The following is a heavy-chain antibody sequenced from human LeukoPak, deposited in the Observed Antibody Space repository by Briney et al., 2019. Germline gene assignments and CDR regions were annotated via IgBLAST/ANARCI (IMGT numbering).Heavy chain of an antibody. CDR1: GFTFSSYG. J-gene: IGHJ4*02. V-gene: IGHV3-30*02. CDR3: AKVQSYGLWYFDY. CDR2: IRYDGSNK. Sequence: GGSLRLSCAASGFTFSSYGMHWVRQAPGKGLEWVAFIRYDGSNKYYADSVKGRFTISRDNSKNTLYLQMNSLRAEDTAVYYCAKVQSYGLWYFDYWGQGTLVTVSS. D-gene: IGHD5-18*01.